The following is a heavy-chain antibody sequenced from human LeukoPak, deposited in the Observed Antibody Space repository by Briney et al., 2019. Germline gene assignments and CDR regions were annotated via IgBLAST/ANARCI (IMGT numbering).Heavy chain of an antibody. CDR2: TRNKANSYAT. CDR1: GFTFSKYA. CDR3: ARADVYYDSSGEFDY. V-gene: IGHV3-72*01. J-gene: IGHJ4*02. Sequence: PGGSLRLSCAASGFTFSKYAVSWVRQAPGKGLEWVGRTRNKANSYATEYAASVKGRFTISRDDSKNSLYLQMNSLKTEDTAVYFCARADVYYDSSGEFDYWGQGTLVTVSS. D-gene: IGHD3-22*01.